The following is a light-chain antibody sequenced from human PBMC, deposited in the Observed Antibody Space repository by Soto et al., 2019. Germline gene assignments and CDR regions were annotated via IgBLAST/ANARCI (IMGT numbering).Light chain of an antibody. J-gene: IGLJ1*01. CDR2: DVS. CDR3: SSYTSSSSYV. CDR1: SSDVGTYNS. V-gene: IGLV2-14*01. Sequence: QSVLTQPAAVSGSPGQSIAISCAGTSSDVGTYNSVSWYQQYPGKAPKLMIHDVSNRPSGVSDRFSGSKSGNTASLTISGLQSEYVADYYCSSYTSSSSYVFGSGTKFTVL.